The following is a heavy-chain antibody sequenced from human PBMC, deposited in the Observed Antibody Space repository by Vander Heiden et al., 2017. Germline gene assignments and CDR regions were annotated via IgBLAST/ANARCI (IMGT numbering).Heavy chain of an antibody. Sequence: QAQMVQSGAEVKKPGASVKVSCQASGYTFSNYYMHWVRQAPGQGLEWMGRINPSGGGTTYTQRFQDRVTMTIDTYTSTGYMELRSLRSDDTAVYFCARVGGWYLSGMDVWGQGTTVIVSS. V-gene: IGHV1-46*01. D-gene: IGHD6-19*01. J-gene: IGHJ6*02. CDR2: INPSGGGT. CDR1: GYTFSNYY. CDR3: ARVGGWYLSGMDV.